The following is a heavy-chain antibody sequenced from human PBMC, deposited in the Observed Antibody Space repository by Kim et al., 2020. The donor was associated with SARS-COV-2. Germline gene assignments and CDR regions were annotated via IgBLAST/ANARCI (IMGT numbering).Heavy chain of an antibody. CDR2: IYYSGNT. D-gene: IGHD3-10*01. CDR3: ARHGGGSMVRGIIGY. V-gene: IGHV4-39*01. J-gene: IGHJ4*01. Sequence: SETLSLTCTVSGGSISSSTYHWGWIRQPPGKGLEWIGSIYYSGNTYYNPSLKSRVTISVDTSKNQFSPNLNSVTAADTAVYYCARHGGGSMVRGIIGYWG. CDR1: GGSISSSTYH.